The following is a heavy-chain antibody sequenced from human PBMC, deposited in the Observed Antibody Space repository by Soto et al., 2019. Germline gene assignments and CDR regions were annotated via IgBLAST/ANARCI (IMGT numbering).Heavy chain of an antibody. CDR1: GFTFSGSA. CDR3: TSPRSSVAGTEEYYYYYMDV. CDR2: IRSKANSYAT. Sequence: GGSLRLSCAASGFTFSGSAMHWVRQASGKGLEWVGRIRSKANSYATAYAASVKGRFTISRDDSKNTAYLQMNSLKTEDTAVYYCTSPRSSVAGTEEYYYYYMDVWGKGTTVTVSS. J-gene: IGHJ6*03. V-gene: IGHV3-73*01. D-gene: IGHD6-19*01.